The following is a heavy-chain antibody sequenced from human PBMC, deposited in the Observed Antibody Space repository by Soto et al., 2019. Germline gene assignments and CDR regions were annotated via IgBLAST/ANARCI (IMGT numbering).Heavy chain of an antibody. J-gene: IGHJ4*02. CDR2: IKQDGSEK. D-gene: IGHD3-16*02. CDR1: GFTFSSHC. V-gene: IGHV3-7*01. CDR3: ARVYYDYIWGRYPLVY. Sequence: GGSLRLSCAASGFTFSSHCMSWVRQAPGKGLEWLASIKQDGSEKHYVDSVKGRFTISRDNAKNSLYLQMNSLRVEDTAVYYCARVYYDYIWGRYPLVYWGQGTMVTVSS.